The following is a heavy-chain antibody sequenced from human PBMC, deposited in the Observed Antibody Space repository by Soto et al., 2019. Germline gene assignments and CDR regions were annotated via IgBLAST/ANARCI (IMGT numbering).Heavy chain of an antibody. D-gene: IGHD6-19*01. CDR1: GDSVSSNSAA. CDR3: ARGVAGSGFAF. Sequence: QTLSLTCAISGDSVSSNSAAWNWIRSSPSRGLEWLGRTYYRSNWRHDYAVSVKSRITVNPDTSKNHFSLQLNSVTPDDTAVYYCARGVAGSGFAFWGQGTLVTVSS. CDR2: TYYRSNWRH. J-gene: IGHJ4*02. V-gene: IGHV6-1*01.